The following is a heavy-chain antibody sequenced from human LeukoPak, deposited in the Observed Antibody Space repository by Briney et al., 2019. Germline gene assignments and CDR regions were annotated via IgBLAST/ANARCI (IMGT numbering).Heavy chain of an antibody. D-gene: IGHD6-13*01. CDR1: GYSISSGHW. CDR2: ISNSGST. J-gene: IGHJ4*02. V-gene: IGHV4-28*06. Sequence: PSDTLSLTCAVSGYSISSGHWWGWIRQPPGKRLEWIAYISNSGSTNYNPSLKSRVTMSADTSKNQFSLKLSSVTALDTAVYFCARKIAAAGHFDYWGQGTLVTVSS. CDR3: ARKIAAAGHFDY.